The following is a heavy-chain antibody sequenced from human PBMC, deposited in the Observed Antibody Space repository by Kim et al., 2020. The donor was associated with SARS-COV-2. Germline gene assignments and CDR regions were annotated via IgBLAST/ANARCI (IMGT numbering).Heavy chain of an antibody. V-gene: IGHV1-69*04. CDR3: ARLAAADKYGMDV. CDR2: IIPILGIA. J-gene: IGHJ6*02. D-gene: IGHD6-13*01. CDR1: GGTFSSYA. Sequence: SVKVSCKASGGTFSSYAISWVRQAPGQGLEWMGRIIPILGIANYAQEFQGRVTITADKSTSTAYMELSSLRSEDTAVYYCARLAAADKYGMDVWGQGTTVTVSS.